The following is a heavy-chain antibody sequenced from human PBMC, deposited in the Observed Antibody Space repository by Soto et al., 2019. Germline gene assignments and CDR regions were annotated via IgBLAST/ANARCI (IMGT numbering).Heavy chain of an antibody. CDR1: GGSFSGYY. J-gene: IGHJ4*02. D-gene: IGHD3-10*01. CDR3: ARGRYYYGSGSYSLPLFDY. Sequence: SETLSLTCAVYGGSFSGYYWSWIRQPPGKGLEWIGGINHSGSTNYNPSLKSPATISVDTSKNQFSLKLSSVAAADTAVYYCARGRYYYGSGSYSLPLFDYWGQGTLVTSPQ. CDR2: INHSGST. V-gene: IGHV4-34*01.